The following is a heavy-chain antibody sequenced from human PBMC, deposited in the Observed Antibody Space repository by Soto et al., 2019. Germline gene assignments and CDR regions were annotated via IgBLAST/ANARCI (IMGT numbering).Heavy chain of an antibody. CDR1: GFTFSSYA. CDR2: ISYDGSNK. J-gene: IGHJ6*02. CDR3: ARDPLITRFLNNTRYYYYGMDV. Sequence: QVQLVGSGGGVVQPGRSLRLSCAASGFTFSSYAMHWVRQAPGKGLEWVAVISYDGSNKYYADSVKGRFTISRDNSKNTLYLQMNSLRAEDTAVYYCARDPLITRFLNNTRYYYYGMDVWGQGTTVTVSS. D-gene: IGHD3-3*01. V-gene: IGHV3-30-3*01.